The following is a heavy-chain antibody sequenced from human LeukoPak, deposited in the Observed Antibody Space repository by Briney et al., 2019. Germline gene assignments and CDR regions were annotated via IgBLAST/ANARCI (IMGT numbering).Heavy chain of an antibody. CDR1: GYTFTGYY. Sequence: ASVKVSCKASGYTFTGYYMHWVRQAPGQGLEWMGWIIPIFGTANYAQKFQGRVTITADKSTSTAYMELSSLRSEDTAVYYCARGEYDSSFSHYMDVWGKGTTVTVSS. V-gene: IGHV1-69*06. CDR3: ARGEYDSSFSHYMDV. J-gene: IGHJ6*03. D-gene: IGHD3-22*01. CDR2: IIPIFGTA.